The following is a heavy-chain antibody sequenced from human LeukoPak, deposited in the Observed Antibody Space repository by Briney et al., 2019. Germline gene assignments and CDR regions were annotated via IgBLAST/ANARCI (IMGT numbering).Heavy chain of an antibody. CDR2: IYYSGST. Sequence: SETLPLTCTVSGGSISSHYWSWIRQPPGKGLEWIGYIYYSGSTNYNPSLKSRVTISVDTSKNQFSLKLSSVTAADTAVYYCARVSRTSRTLDYWGQGTLVTVSS. V-gene: IGHV4-59*11. CDR1: GGSISSHY. D-gene: IGHD2-2*01. J-gene: IGHJ4*02. CDR3: ARVSRTSRTLDY.